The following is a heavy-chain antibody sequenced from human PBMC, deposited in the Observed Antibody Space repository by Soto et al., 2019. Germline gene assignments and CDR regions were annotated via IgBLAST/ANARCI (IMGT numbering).Heavy chain of an antibody. V-gene: IGHV1-8*01. Sequence: QVQLVQSGAEVKKPGASVKVSCKASGYTFTSYDVNWVRQAPGQGLEWMGWMNPNNGDTGYAQKFQGSVTMTRNTSRITAYMELPSLTSEDTAVYYCVRDRTVFSTSSWGGFDPWGQGTRVTVSS. CDR2: MNPNNGDT. CDR1: GYTFTSYD. D-gene: IGHD6-13*01. CDR3: VRDRTVFSTSSWGGFDP. J-gene: IGHJ5*02.